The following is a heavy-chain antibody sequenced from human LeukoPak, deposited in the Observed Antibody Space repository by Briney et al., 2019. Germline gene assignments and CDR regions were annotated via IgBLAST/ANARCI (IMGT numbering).Heavy chain of an antibody. J-gene: IGHJ4*02. D-gene: IGHD6-13*01. CDR2: ISGGST. CDR1: GFTVSSNE. CDR3: ARDLMGIAYRGAFYY. V-gene: IGHV3-38-3*01. Sequence: GGSLRLSCAASGFTVSSNEMSWVRQAPGKGLEWVSSISGGSTYYADSVKGRFTISRDNAKNSLYLQMNSLRAEDTAVYYCARDLMGIAYRGAFYYWGQGTLVTVSS.